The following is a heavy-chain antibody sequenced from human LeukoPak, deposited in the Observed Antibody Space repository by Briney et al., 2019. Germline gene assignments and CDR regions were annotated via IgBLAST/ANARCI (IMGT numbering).Heavy chain of an antibody. CDR2: IRYDGSNK. CDR3: AKDMSTDSIFDY. Sequence: GGSLRLSCAASGFTFSSYGMHWVRQAPGKGLEWVAFIRYDGSNKYYADSVKGRFTISRDNSKNTLYLQMNSLRGEDTAVYYCAKDMSTDSIFDYWGQGTLVTVSS. CDR1: GFTFSSYG. V-gene: IGHV3-30*02. D-gene: IGHD2-21*01. J-gene: IGHJ4*02.